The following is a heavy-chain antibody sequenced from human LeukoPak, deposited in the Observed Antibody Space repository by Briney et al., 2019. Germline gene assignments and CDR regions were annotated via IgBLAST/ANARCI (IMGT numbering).Heavy chain of an antibody. D-gene: IGHD2-2*01. V-gene: IGHV1-69*05. CDR3: ARMGGYVVVPAYNWFDP. J-gene: IGHJ5*02. CDR1: GGTFSSYA. CDR2: IIPIFGTA. Sequence: GASVKVSCKASGGTFSSYAISWVRQAPGQGLEWMGGIIPIFGTANYAQKFRGRVTITTDESTSTAYMELSSLRSEDTAVYYCARMGGYVVVPAYNWFDPWGQGTLVTVSS.